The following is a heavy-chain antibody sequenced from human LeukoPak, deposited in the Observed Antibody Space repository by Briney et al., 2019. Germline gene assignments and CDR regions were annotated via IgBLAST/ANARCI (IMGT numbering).Heavy chain of an antibody. D-gene: IGHD2-15*01. Sequence: PSETLSLTCTVSGGSISSGGYYWSWIRQHPGKGLEWIGYIYYSGSTYYNPSLKSRVTISVDTSKNQFSLKLSSVTAADTAVYYCARDHPGIKGYCSGGSCHTTNWFDPWGQGTLVTVSS. J-gene: IGHJ5*02. CDR3: ARDHPGIKGYCSGGSCHTTNWFDP. V-gene: IGHV4-31*03. CDR1: GGSISSGGYY. CDR2: IYYSGST.